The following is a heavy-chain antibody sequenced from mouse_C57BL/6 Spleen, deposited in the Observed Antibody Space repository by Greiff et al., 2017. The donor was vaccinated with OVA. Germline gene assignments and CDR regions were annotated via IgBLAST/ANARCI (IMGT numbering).Heavy chain of an antibody. CDR3: AIIIEGY. J-gene: IGHJ2*01. CDR1: GFNIKDYY. V-gene: IGHV14-1*01. Sequence: VQLKQSGAELVRPGASVKLSCTASGFNIKDYYMHWVKQRPEQGLEWIGRIDPEDGDTEYAPKFQGKATMTADTSSSTAYMQLSSLTSEDSAVYYCAIIIEGYWGQGTTLTVSS. CDR2: IDPEDGDT.